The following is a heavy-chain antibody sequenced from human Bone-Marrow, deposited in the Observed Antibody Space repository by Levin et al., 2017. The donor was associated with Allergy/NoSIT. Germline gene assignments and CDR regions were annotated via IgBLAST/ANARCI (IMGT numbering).Heavy chain of an antibody. CDR1: GYTFTAYY. J-gene: IGHJ6*02. Sequence: PAASVKVSCKASGYTFTAYYIHWVRQAPGQGLEWMGRINPNSGGTNSAQKFQGRVTMIEDTSINTAYMELFRLTSDDTAVYYCARDSGGNSDYYYGMDVWGQGTTVTVSS. D-gene: IGHD3-10*01. CDR2: INPNSGGT. V-gene: IGHV1-2*06. CDR3: ARDSGGNSDYYYGMDV.